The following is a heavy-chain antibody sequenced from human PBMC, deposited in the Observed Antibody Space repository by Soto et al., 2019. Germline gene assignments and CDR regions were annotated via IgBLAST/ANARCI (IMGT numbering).Heavy chain of an antibody. CDR1: GCTFTSYG. CDR2: ISAYNGNT. J-gene: IGHJ6*02. Sequence: GASVKVSCKASGCTFTSYGISWVRQAHGQGLEWMGWISAYNGNTNYAQKLQGRVTMTTDTSTSTAYIELRSLRSDDTAVYYCATRIVDTAMARYYYGMDVWGQGTTVTVSS. D-gene: IGHD5-18*01. CDR3: ATRIVDTAMARYYYGMDV. V-gene: IGHV1-18*04.